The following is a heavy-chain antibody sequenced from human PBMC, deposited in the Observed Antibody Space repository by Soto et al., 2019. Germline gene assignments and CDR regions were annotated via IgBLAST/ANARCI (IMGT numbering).Heavy chain of an antibody. CDR3: AHSSGYEFFDY. V-gene: IGHV2-5*02. CDR1: GFSLKTSGVG. Sequence: QITLKESGPTLVKPTQTLTLTCTFSGFSLKTSGVGVGWIRQPPGKALEWLALIYWDDDKRYSPSLKSRLTITKDTSKNPVVLTMTNMDPVDTGTYYCAHSSGYEFFDYWGQGTLVTVSS. CDR2: IYWDDDK. J-gene: IGHJ4*02. D-gene: IGHD5-12*01.